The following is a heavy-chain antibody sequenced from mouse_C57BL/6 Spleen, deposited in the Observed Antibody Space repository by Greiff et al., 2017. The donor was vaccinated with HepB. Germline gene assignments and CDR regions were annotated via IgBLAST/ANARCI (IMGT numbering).Heavy chain of an antibody. V-gene: IGHV1-59*01. CDR2: IDPSDSYT. D-gene: IGHD2-4*01. Sequence: QVQLQQPGAELVRPGTSVKLSCKASGYTFTSYWMHWVKQRPGQGLEWIGVIDPSDSYTNYNQKFKGKATLTVDTSSSTAYMQLSSLTSEDSAVYYCARITYDYDGDLDYWGQGTTLTVSS. J-gene: IGHJ2*01. CDR1: GYTFTSYW. CDR3: ARITYDYDGDLDY.